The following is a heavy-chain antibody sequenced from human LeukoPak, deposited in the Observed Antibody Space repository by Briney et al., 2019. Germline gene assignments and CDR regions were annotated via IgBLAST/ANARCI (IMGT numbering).Heavy chain of an antibody. CDR1: GYTFTSYY. Sequence: ASVKVSCKASGYTFTSYYMHWVRQAPGQGLEWMGIINPSGVSTSYAQKFQGRVTMPRDTSTSTVYMEMSSLRSEDTDVYYCAKEGYDFWSGYYMGYYYYGMDLWGQGTTVTVSS. CDR2: INPSGVST. V-gene: IGHV1-46*01. J-gene: IGHJ6*02. D-gene: IGHD3-3*01. CDR3: AKEGYDFWSGYYMGYYYYGMDL.